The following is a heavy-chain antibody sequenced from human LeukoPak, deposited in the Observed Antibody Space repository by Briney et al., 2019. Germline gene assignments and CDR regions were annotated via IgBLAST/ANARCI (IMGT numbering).Heavy chain of an antibody. CDR2: IYYSGST. CDR1: RASISSYY. D-gene: IGHD3-16*01. V-gene: IGHV4-59*01. J-gene: IGHJ4*02. Sequence: PSETLSLTCTVSRASISSYYWSWVRQPPGKRVEWIGYIYYSGSTDYNPSLKTRVTISVDTSKNQLSLKLSSVTAADTAVYYCARGWGYFDYWGQGTLVTVSS. CDR3: ARGWGYFDY.